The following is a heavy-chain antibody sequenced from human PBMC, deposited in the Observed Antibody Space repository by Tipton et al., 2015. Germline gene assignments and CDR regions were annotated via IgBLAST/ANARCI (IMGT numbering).Heavy chain of an antibody. CDR3: ARDVYSSGLYWLDC. CDR2: ISTYIGNT. D-gene: IGHD6-19*01. Sequence: QVQLVQSGAEVKKPGASVKVSCKASGYTFTSYGISWVRQAPGQGLEWMGWISTYIGNTDYAQKLQGRVTMTTDTSTSTAYMELRSLRSDATAVYYCARDVYSSGLYWLDCWGQGTLVSVSP. V-gene: IGHV1-18*01. CDR1: GYTFTSYG. J-gene: IGHJ5*01.